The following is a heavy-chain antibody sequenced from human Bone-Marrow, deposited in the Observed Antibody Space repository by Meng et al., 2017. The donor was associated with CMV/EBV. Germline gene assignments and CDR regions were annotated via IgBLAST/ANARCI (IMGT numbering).Heavy chain of an antibody. CDR3: ARVRFYDGLDV. CDR1: GYTFTGYY. J-gene: IGHJ6*01. Sequence: ASVKVSCKASGYTFTGYYMHWVRQAPGQGLEWMGWINPNSGGTNYAQRFQDRVTMTTDTSITTAYMELSRLTSDDTAVYYCARVRFYDGLDVWGQGTTVTVYS. V-gene: IGHV1-2*02. CDR2: INPNSGGT.